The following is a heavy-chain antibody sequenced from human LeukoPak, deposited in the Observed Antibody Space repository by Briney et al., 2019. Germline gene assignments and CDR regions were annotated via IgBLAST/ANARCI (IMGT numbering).Heavy chain of an antibody. Sequence: PSETLSLTCTVSGGSISSYYWSWIRQPPGKGLEWIGYIYYSGSTNYNPSLKSRVTISVDTSKNQFSLKLNTVTAADTAVYYCARLTPSDSSSWYWYFRLSGRGTLVTVSS. CDR2: IYYSGST. CDR1: GGSISSYY. V-gene: IGHV4-59*08. CDR3: ARLTPSDSSSWYWYFRL. D-gene: IGHD6-13*01. J-gene: IGHJ2*01.